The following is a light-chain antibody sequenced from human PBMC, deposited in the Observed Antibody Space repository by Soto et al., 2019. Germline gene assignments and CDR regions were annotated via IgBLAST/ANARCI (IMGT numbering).Light chain of an antibody. CDR1: SSDVGGYNY. V-gene: IGLV2-14*03. J-gene: IGLJ1*01. CDR2: DVS. Sequence: QSVLTQPASVSGSPGQSITISCTGTSSDVGGYNYVSWYQHHPGKAPKLMIYDVSNRPSGVSNRFSGSKSGNTASLTISLLQPDDEADYYCSSYTTSNTRQIVFGTGTKVTVL. CDR3: SSYTTSNTRQIV.